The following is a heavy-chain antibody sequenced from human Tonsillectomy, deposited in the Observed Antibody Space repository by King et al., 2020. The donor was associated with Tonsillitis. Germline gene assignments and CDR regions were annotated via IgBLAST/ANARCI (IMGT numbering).Heavy chain of an antibody. CDR3: ARRRPGIAAATDF. D-gene: IGHD6-13*01. CDR2: IYPGDSDT. V-gene: IGHV5-51*01. CDR1: GYNFTSYW. J-gene: IGHJ4*02. Sequence: QLVQSGAEVKKPGESLKISCKGSGYNFTSYWIGWVRQMPGKGLEWMGSIYPGDSDTRYSPSFQGQVTISADKSISTAFLQWSSLKASDTAMYYCARRRPGIAAATDFWGQGTLVTVSS.